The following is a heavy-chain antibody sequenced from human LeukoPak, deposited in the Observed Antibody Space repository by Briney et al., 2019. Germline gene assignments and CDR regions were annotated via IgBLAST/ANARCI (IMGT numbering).Heavy chain of an antibody. J-gene: IGHJ5*02. D-gene: IGHD6-13*01. CDR1: GGSFSGYY. CDR3: AREVSYSSSFWFDP. CDR2: INHSGST. V-gene: IGHV4-34*01. Sequence: PSETLSLTCAVYGGSFSGYYWSWIRQPPGKGLEWIGEINHSGSTNYNPSLKSRVTISVDTSKNQFSLKLSSVTAADTAVYYCAREVSYSSSFWFDPWGQGTLVTVSS.